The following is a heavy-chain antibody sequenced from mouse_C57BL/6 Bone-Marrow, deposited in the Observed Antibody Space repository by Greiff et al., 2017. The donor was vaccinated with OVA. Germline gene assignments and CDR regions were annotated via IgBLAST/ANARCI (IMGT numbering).Heavy chain of an antibody. J-gene: IGHJ2*01. Sequence: QVQLKQSGAELARPGASVKMSCKASGYTFTSYTIHWVKQRPGQGLELFGDIDPTNDYTNYNQKFKVKATLTANKSSSTAYMQLSSLTSEDSAVYYCTRGYFCDSWGPGTTPRFSS. CDR3: TRGYFCDS. V-gene: IGHV1-4*01. CDR2: IDPTNDYT. CDR1: GYTFTSYT.